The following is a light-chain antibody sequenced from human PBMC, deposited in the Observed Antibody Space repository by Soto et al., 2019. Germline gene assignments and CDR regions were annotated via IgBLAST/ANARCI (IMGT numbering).Light chain of an antibody. CDR3: QQSYINSLT. CDR2: AAS. V-gene: IGKV1-39*01. CDR1: QSISTY. J-gene: IGKJ4*01. Sequence: DIQMTQSPSSLSASVGDSITITCRASQSISTYLTWYQQKPGIAPKLLIYAASTLQSGVPSRFSGSGSGTDFTLPISSLQPEDFATYYCQQSYINSLTFGGGTRVEIK.